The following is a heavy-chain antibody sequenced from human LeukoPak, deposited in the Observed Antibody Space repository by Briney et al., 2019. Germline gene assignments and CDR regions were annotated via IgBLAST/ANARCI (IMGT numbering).Heavy chain of an antibody. Sequence: SETLSLTCTVSGGSISSSSYYWGWIRQPPGRGLEWIVSIYYSGSTYYNPSLKSRVTISVDTSKNQFSLKLSSVTAADTAVYYCARLHRHCSSTSCSDYWGQGTLVTVSS. CDR1: GGSISSSSYY. CDR3: ARLHRHCSSTSCSDY. CDR2: IYYSGST. V-gene: IGHV4-39*01. J-gene: IGHJ4*02. D-gene: IGHD2-2*01.